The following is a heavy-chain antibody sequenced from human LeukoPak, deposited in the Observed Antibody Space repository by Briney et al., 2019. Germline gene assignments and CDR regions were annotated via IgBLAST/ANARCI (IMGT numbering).Heavy chain of an antibody. J-gene: IGHJ4*03. CDR1: GFTFDDYA. V-gene: IGHV3-9*01. D-gene: IGHD6-6*01. CDR3: AKHISRIAARGYFDY. CDR2: ISWNSGSI. Sequence: PGRSLRLSCAASGFTFDDYAMHWVRQAPGKGLEWVSGISWNSGSIGYADSVKGRFTISRDNAKNSLYLQMNSLRAEDTALYYCAKHISRIAARGYFDYWGQGTLVTVSS.